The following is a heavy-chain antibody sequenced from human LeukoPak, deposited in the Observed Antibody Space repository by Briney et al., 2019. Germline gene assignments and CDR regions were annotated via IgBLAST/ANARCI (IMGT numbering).Heavy chain of an antibody. D-gene: IGHD5-24*01. CDR3: ARDYKYAFDN. Sequence: GGSLRLSCAASGFTFSDYSMNWVRQAPGEGLEWISYIGIDSGNTNYADSVKGRFTISGDKAKNSLYLQMNSLRVEDTTVYYWARDYKYAFDNWGQGTLVTVSS. CDR1: GFTFSDYS. J-gene: IGHJ4*02. V-gene: IGHV3-48*01. CDR2: IGIDSGNT.